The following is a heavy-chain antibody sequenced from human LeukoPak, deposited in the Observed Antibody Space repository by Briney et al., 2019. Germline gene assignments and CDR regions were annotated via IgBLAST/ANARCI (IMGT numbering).Heavy chain of an antibody. J-gene: IGHJ5*02. CDR2: TGLSSSYI. D-gene: IGHD2-15*01. Sequence: GRSLRLSCAASGFSLNIYDMVWVRQVPGKGLEWIASTGLSSSYIGYADSVKGRFSISRDNGENSVYLQMNSLRAEDTAVYFCARERSYCSGATCSLDLWGQGTLVTVSS. CDR3: ARERSYCSGATCSLDL. V-gene: IGHV3-21*01. CDR1: GFSLNIYD.